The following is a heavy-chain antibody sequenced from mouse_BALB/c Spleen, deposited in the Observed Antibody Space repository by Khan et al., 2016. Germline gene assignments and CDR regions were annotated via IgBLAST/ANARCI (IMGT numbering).Heavy chain of an antibody. CDR3: ARSPGAGFDY. CDR1: GYTFTSYT. V-gene: IGHV1-4*01. Sequence: QVQLQQSGAELARPGASVKMSCKASGYTFTSYTMHWIIQRPGQGLEWIGYINPGSGSTNYNQRFKDKATVTADKSSSTAYMQLSSLTSKDSAVYYCARSPGAGFDYWGQGTTLTVSS. J-gene: IGHJ2*01. CDR2: INPGSGST. D-gene: IGHD4-1*01.